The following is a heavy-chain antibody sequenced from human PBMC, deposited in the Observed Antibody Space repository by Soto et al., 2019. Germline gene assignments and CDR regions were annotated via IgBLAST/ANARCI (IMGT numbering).Heavy chain of an antibody. D-gene: IGHD1-1*01. Sequence: GGSLRLSCAASGFICSSYDMSWVRQAPGKGLEWVSTILVGGSTHYEDSVKGRFTISRDGSKNTVYLQMHSLTAGDTAVYYCAKATATSGGAFDICGQGTMVTVSS. J-gene: IGHJ3*02. CDR3: AKATATSGGAFDI. CDR2: ILVGGST. V-gene: IGHV3-23*01. CDR1: GFICSSYD.